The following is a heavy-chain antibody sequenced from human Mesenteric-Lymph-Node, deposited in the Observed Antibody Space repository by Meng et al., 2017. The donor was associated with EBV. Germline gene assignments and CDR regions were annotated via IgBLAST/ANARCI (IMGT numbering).Heavy chain of an antibody. D-gene: IGHD3-22*01. J-gene: IGHJ4*02. CDR3: ARDSSSSAYSPFDY. CDR1: GDRVSSNSAA. CDR2: TYYRSKWYN. Sequence: QVQLQQSGPGLVKPSXTLSLTLXISGDRVSSNSAAWNWIRQAPTRGLEWLGRTYYRSKWYNDYAVSVKSRITINPDTSKNQFSLQLNSVTPEDTAVYYCARDSSSSAYSPFDYRGQGTLVTVSS. V-gene: IGHV6-1*01.